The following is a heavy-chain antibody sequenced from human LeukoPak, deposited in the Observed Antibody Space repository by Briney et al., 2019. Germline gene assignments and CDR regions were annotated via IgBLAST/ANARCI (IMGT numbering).Heavy chain of an antibody. V-gene: IGHV4-59*01. J-gene: IGHJ6*02. CDR2: IFYSGTT. CDR3: ARSAGGKFFGLDV. CDR1: DGSISSYY. Sequence: SETLSLTCAVSDGSISSYYWIWIRQPPGKGLEWIGEIFYSGTTNYNPSLKSRVTLSLDTSKNQFSLKLNSVTAADTAVYYCARSAGGKFFGLDVWGQGTTVTVSS. D-gene: IGHD3-16*01.